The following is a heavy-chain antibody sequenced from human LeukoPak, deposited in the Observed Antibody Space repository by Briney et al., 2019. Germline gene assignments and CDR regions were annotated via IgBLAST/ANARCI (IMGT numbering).Heavy chain of an antibody. Sequence: ASVKVSCKASGGTFSSYYMHWVRQAPGQGLEWMGWINPNSGGTNYAQKFQGGVTMTRDTSISTAYMELSRLRSDDTAVYYCARDRLYDFWSGPNWFDPWGQGTLVTVSS. CDR2: INPNSGGT. D-gene: IGHD3-3*01. V-gene: IGHV1-2*02. J-gene: IGHJ5*02. CDR1: GGTFSSYY. CDR3: ARDRLYDFWSGPNWFDP.